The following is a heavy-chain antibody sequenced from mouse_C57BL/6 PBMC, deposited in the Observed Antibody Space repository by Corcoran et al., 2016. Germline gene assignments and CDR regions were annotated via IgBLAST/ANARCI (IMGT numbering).Heavy chain of an antibody. CDR2: IYPGSGNT. CDR3: ASAYYSNYQYYFDY. J-gene: IGHJ2*01. Sequence: QVQLKQSGAELVRPGASVKLSCKASGYTFTDYYINWVKQRPGQGLEWIARIYPGSGNTYYNEKFKGKATLTAEKSSSTAYMQLSSLTSEDSAVYFCASAYYSNYQYYFDYWGQGTTLTVSS. CDR1: GYTFTDYY. V-gene: IGHV1-76*01. D-gene: IGHD2-5*01.